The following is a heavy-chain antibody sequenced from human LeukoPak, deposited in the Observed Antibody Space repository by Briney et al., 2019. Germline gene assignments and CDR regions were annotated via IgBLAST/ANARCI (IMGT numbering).Heavy chain of an antibody. CDR1: GYTFTSYD. J-gene: IGHJ5*02. D-gene: IGHD6-19*01. CDR2: MNPKSGNT. CDR3: ARDTVFGQGLVPPRWFDP. V-gene: IGHV1-8*03. Sequence: ASVKVSCKASGYTFTSYDINWVRQAPGEGLEWVGWMNPKSGNTDYAQTFQGRVTITRNASISTAYMERSNRRSEDTAGYYWARDTVFGQGLVPPRWFDPWGQGTLVTVSS.